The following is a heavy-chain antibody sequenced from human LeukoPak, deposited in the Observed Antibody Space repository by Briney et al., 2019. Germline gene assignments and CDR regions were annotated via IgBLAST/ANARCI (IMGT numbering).Heavy chain of an antibody. CDR2: INHSGST. V-gene: IGHV4-34*01. CDR1: GGSFSGYY. CDR3: GRGRFGRYSYGWSVYWFDP. J-gene: IGHJ5*02. Sequence: PSETLSLTCAVYGGSFSGYYWSWIRQPPGKGLEWIGEINHSGSTNYNPSLKSRVTISVDTSKNQFSLKLSSVTAADTAVYYCGRGRFGRYSYGWSVYWFDPWGQGTLVTVSS. D-gene: IGHD5-18*01.